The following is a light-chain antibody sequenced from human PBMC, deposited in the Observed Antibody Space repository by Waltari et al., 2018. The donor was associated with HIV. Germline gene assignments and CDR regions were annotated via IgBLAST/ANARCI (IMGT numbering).Light chain of an antibody. Sequence: IVMTQSLLSLPVTPGEPASISCRSSQSLLHSNGYNYLDWYLQKPGQSPQVLMYLGSSRASGVPDRFSGSGSGTDFTLKISRVEAEDVGLYYCMQALQTPITFGQGTRLEIK. CDR3: MQALQTPIT. V-gene: IGKV2-28*01. CDR1: QSLLHSNGYNY. J-gene: IGKJ5*01. CDR2: LGS.